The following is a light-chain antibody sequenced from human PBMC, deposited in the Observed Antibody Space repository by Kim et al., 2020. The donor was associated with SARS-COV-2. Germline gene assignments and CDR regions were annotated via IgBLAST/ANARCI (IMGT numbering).Light chain of an antibody. CDR2: EVS. CDR3: SSYAGSNNLV. J-gene: IGLJ3*02. CDR1: SSDVGGYNY. V-gene: IGLV2-8*01. Sequence: QSALTQPPSASGSPGQSVTISCTGTSSDVGGYNYVSWYQLHPGKAPKLMIYEVSKRPSGVPDRFSGSKSGNTASLTVSGLQAEDEADYYCSSYAGSNNLVFGGGTQLTVL.